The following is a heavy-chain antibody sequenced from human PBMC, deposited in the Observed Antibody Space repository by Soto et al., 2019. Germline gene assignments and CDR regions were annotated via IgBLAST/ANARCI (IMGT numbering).Heavy chain of an antibody. V-gene: IGHV3-33*01. CDR3: ARDERDYDFWIGYLFTSHYGMDV. CDR1: GFTFSSYG. D-gene: IGHD3-3*01. J-gene: IGHJ6*02. Sequence: QVQLVESGGGVVQPGRSLRLSCAASGFTFSSYGMHWVRQAPGKGLEWVAVIWYDGSNKYYADSVKGRFTISRDNSKNTLYRQMTSLRAEDAAVYYCARDERDYDFWIGYLFTSHYGMDVWGQGTTVTVSS. CDR2: IWYDGSNK.